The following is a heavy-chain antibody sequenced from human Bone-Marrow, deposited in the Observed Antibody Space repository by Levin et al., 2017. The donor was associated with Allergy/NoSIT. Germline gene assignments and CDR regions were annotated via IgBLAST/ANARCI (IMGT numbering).Heavy chain of an antibody. Sequence: RAGGSLRLSCAASGFTFNSYAMNWVRQAPGKGLEWVSSINSGGTGTYYADSVKGRFTISRDNSKSTLSLQMDSLRAEDTGLYFGAGCRVEQTAPGWCTWFDPWVQGTLVTVSS. J-gene: IGHJ5*02. CDR2: INSGGTGT. CDR1: GFTFNSYA. CDR3: AGCRVEQTAPGWCTWFDP. V-gene: IGHV3-23*01. D-gene: IGHD6-13*01.